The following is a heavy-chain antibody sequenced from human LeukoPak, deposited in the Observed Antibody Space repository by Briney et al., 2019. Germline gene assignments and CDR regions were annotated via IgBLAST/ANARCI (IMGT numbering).Heavy chain of an antibody. V-gene: IGHV1-69*01. J-gene: IGHJ4*02. CDR3: ESGYGYGSGSYYTRPFDY. CDR1: GCTFSSYA. D-gene: IGHD3-10*01. CDR2: IFPIFGTA. Sequence: ASVKVSCKASGCTFSSYAISWVRQAPAQGLEWMGGIFPIFGTANYEHKFQGTVPITADESTSTAYMWPRSLRSEDTAVYYCESGYGYGSGSYYTRPFDYWGQGTLVTVSS.